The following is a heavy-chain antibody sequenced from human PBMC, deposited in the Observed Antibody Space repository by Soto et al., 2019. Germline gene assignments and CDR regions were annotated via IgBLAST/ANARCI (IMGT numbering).Heavy chain of an antibody. V-gene: IGHV3-64D*06. CDR3: GRSLVNLVVATYGMHV. D-gene: IGHD2-15*01. Sequence: EVQLVESGGGLVQPGGSLRLSCSASGFTFSSYAMHWVRQAPGKGLEYVSAISSNGGSTYYADSVKGRFTISRDNSNNTLSLKLSSMRAEDTVVYYLGRSLVNLVVATYGMHVWGQGNAVTASS. CDR1: GFTFSSYA. CDR2: ISSNGGST. J-gene: IGHJ6*02.